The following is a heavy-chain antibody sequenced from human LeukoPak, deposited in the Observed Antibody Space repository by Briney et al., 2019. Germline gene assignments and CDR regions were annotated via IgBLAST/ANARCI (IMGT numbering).Heavy chain of an antibody. CDR2: ISGSGSTI. Sequence: GGSLRLSCAASGFTFSDYYMSWIRQAPGKGREWVSYISGSGSTIYYADSVKGRFTISRDNAKNSLYLQMNSLRAEDTAVYYCARGHDFWSGSKDGGDFFDYWGQGTLVTVSS. D-gene: IGHD3-3*01. CDR3: ARGHDFWSGSKDGGDFFDY. V-gene: IGHV3-11*04. CDR1: GFTFSDYY. J-gene: IGHJ4*02.